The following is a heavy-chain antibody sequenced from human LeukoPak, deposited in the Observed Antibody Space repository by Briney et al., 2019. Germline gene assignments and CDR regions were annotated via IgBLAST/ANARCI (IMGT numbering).Heavy chain of an antibody. J-gene: IGHJ4*02. CDR3: ARHDYYDSSGLGFY. CDR1: GGSFSGYY. Sequence: SETLSLTCAVYGGSFSGYYWSWIRQPPGKGLEWIGEINHSGSTSYNPSLKSRVTISVDTSKNQFSLKLSSVTAADTAVYYCARHDYYDSSGLGFYWGQGTLVTVSS. D-gene: IGHD3-22*01. V-gene: IGHV4-34*01. CDR2: INHSGST.